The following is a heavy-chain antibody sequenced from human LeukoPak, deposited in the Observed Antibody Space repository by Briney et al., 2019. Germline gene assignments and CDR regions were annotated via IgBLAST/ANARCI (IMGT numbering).Heavy chain of an antibody. CDR2: ISHGGRT. CDR1: GYFISSGYN. V-gene: IGHV4-38-2*02. D-gene: IGHD2-15*01. J-gene: IGHJ4*02. CDR3: IRDCSGQSCFSAY. Sequence: PSETLSLTCTVSGYFISSGYNWAWIRQAPGKGLEWIGSISHGGRTFYSPSLQSRITISLHTSKNQFSLNLTSVTAVDTAVYYCIRDCSGQSCFSAYWGQGTLVAVSS.